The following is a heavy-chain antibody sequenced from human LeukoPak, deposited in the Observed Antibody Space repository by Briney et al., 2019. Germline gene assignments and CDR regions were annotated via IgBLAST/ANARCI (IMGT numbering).Heavy chain of an antibody. J-gene: IGHJ3*02. CDR2: TRFDGSIE. V-gene: IGHV3-30*02. CDR1: GFTFSSYG. CDR3: AKLQQWLVLFDAFDI. Sequence: GGSLRLSCGASGFTFSSYGMHWVRQAPGKGLEWVAFTRFDGSIEYYADSVKGRFTISRDNSKNTLYLQMISLRAEDTAVYYCAKLQQWLVLFDAFDIWGQGTMVTVSS. D-gene: IGHD6-19*01.